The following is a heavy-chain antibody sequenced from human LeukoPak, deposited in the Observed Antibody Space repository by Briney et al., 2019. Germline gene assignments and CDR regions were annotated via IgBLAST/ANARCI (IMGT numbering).Heavy chain of an antibody. D-gene: IGHD3-22*01. CDR2: IIPIFGTA. CDR1: GGTFSSYA. Sequence: ASVKVSCKASGGTFSSYAISWVRQAPGQGLEWMGGIIPIFGTANYAQKFQGRVTITADESTSTAYMELRSLRSDDTAVYYCARFPDYYDSSGYLFDYWGQGTLVTVSS. CDR3: ARFPDYYDSSGYLFDY. V-gene: IGHV1-69*13. J-gene: IGHJ4*02.